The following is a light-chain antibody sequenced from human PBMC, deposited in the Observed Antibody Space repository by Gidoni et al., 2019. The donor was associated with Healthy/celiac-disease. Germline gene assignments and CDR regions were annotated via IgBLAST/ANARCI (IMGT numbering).Light chain of an antibody. J-gene: IGKJ2*02. V-gene: IGKV3-20*01. CDR1: QSVSSSY. Sequence: ELVLTPSPGPLSLSPGERATLSCRASQSVSSSYLAWYQQKPGQAPRLLIYGASSRATGIPDRFSGSGSGTDFTLTISRLEPEDFAVYYCQQYGSSPGTFGQXTKLEIK. CDR3: QQYGSSPGT. CDR2: GAS.